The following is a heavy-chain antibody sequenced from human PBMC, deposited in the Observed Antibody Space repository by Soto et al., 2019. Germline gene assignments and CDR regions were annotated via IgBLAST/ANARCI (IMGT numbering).Heavy chain of an antibody. Sequence: GASVKVSCKASGGTFSSYAISWVRQAPGQGLEWMGGIIPIFGTANYAQKLQGRVTMTTDTSTSTAYMELRSLRSDDTAVYYCARDLESGSGGYWGQGTLVTVSS. CDR2: IIPIFGTA. V-gene: IGHV1-69*05. D-gene: IGHD1-26*01. J-gene: IGHJ4*02. CDR3: ARDLESGSGGY. CDR1: GGTFSSYA.